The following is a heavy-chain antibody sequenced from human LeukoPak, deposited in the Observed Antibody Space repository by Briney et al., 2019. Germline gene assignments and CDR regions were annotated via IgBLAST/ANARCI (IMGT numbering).Heavy chain of an antibody. V-gene: IGHV3-21*01. J-gene: IGHJ5*02. CDR2: ISSSSSYI. D-gene: IGHD3-3*01. Sequence: GGSLRLSCAASGFTFSSYSMNWVRQAPGKGLEWVSSISSSSSYIYYADSVKGRFTISRDNAKNSLYLQMNSLRAEDTAVYYCAREYDRRSYYDFWSERLGYWFDPWGQGTLVTVSS. CDR3: AREYDRRSYYDFWSERLGYWFDP. CDR1: GFTFSSYS.